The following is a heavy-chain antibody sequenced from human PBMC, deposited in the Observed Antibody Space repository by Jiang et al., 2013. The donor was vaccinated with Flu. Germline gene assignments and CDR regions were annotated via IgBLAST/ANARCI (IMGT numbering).Heavy chain of an antibody. Sequence: DSYTNYRTSFQGHVTISADRSTNTAYLQWRSLKASDTAIYYCARLLGGSLDYWGQGTLVNVSS. CDR3: ARLLGGSLDY. V-gene: IGHV5-10-1*01. J-gene: IGHJ4*02. CDR2: DSYT. D-gene: IGHD1-26*01.